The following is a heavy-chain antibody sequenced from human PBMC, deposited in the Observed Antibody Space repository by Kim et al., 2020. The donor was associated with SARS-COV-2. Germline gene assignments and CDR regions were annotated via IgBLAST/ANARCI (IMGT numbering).Heavy chain of an antibody. Sequence: SETLSLTCTVSGGSINDYYWSWIRQPPGKELEWIGFIFSSGTTNYNPSLKSRVAISVDTSSNQFSLRLTSMTAADTAVYYCARERGGVGFTIGPPFDFWGQGALLTVSS. V-gene: IGHV4-59*01. CDR2: IFSSGTT. J-gene: IGHJ4*02. CDR3: ARERGGVGFTIGPPFDF. D-gene: IGHD3-16*01. CDR1: GGSINDYY.